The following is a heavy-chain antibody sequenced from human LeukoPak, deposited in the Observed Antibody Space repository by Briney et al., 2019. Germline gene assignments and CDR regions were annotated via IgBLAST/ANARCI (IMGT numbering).Heavy chain of an antibody. CDR2: IYYSGST. CDR1: GGSISSYY. CDR3: ARLLAGTPYYYYYYMDV. D-gene: IGHD6-13*01. V-gene: IGHV4-59*01. J-gene: IGHJ6*03. Sequence: SETLSLTCTVPGGSISSYYWSWIRQPPGKGLEWIGYIYYSGSTNYNPSLKSRVTISVDTSKNQFSLKLSSVTAADTAVYYCARLLAGTPYYYYYYMDVWGKGTTVTVSS.